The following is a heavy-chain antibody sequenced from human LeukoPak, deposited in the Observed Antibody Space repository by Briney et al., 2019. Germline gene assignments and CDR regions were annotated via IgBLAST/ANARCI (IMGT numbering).Heavy chain of an antibody. CDR3: AKCMSDTGVCLNFDS. CDR1: GVTSLNNA. CDR2: ASGRDDTTSYTDAPKGST. V-gene: IGHV3-23*01. J-gene: IGHJ4*02. D-gene: IGHD2-21*02. Sequence: PGGSLRLSCEASGVTSLNNAMSWVGQPPGKGLHWVSGASGRDDTTSYTDAPKGSTYYTNSAEGRFTISRDNSKNTVYLQIDSLGVEDTAVYYCAKCMSDTGVCLNFDSWGQGILVTVSS.